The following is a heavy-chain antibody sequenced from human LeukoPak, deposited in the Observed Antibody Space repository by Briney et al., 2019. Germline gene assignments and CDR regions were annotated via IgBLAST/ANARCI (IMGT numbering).Heavy chain of an antibody. CDR1: GGSISSYY. V-gene: IGHV4-4*07. CDR3: ARGFGRYGSSSSCSGLDD. Sequence: SETLSLTCTVSGGSISSYYGSWIRQPAGKGLEWIGRIYTSGNTNYNPSLKSRVTLSVDTSKSQFSLKLSSLTAADPAVYYWARGFGRYGSSSSCSGLDDWGQRTLVTVSS. CDR2: IYTSGNT. D-gene: IGHD2-2*01. J-gene: IGHJ4*02.